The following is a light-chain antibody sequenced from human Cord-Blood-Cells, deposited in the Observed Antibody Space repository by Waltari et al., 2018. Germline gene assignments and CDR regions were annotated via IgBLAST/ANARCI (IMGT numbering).Light chain of an antibody. J-gene: IGKJ1*01. Sequence: DIQMTQSPSTLSASVGDRVTITCRASQSISSWLAWYQQKPGKAPKLLIYKASSLESGVPSRFSSSGCGTEFPLTISSLQPDDFATYYCQQYNSYSTFGQGTKVEIK. CDR1: QSISSW. CDR2: KAS. CDR3: QQYNSYST. V-gene: IGKV1-5*03.